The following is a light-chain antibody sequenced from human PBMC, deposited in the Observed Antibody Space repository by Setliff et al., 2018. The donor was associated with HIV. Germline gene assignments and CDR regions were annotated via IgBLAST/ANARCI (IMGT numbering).Light chain of an antibody. J-gene: IGLJ1*01. Sequence: QSVLTQPASVSGSPGQSITVSCTDIDPYNSVSWYQQLPGKAPKLILYEVSVRPSGISHRFAGSKSDNTASLTISGLEAEDEGSYHCSPYTSSGAPSYVFGTGTKVTVL. V-gene: IGLV2-14*01. CDR1: IDPYNS. CDR3: SPYTSSGAPSYV. CDR2: EVS.